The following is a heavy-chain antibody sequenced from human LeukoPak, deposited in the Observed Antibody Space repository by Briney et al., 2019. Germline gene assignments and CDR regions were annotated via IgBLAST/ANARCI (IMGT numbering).Heavy chain of an antibody. CDR1: GYTFTSYY. D-gene: IGHD3-22*01. V-gene: IGHV1-46*01. CDR3: ARQRDDRSGYYFFGY. CDR2: INPSGGGT. Sequence: ASVKVSCKASGYTFTSYYIHWVRQAPGQGLEWMGMINPSGGGTGYAQKFQGRVTMTRDTATSTVYMELSSLRSEDTALYYCARQRDDRSGYYFFGYWGQGTRVTVSS. J-gene: IGHJ4*02.